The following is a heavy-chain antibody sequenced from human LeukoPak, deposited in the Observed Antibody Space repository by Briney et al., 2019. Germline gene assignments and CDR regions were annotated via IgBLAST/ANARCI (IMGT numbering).Heavy chain of an antibody. CDR1: GGSISRYY. Sequence: SETLSLTCTVSGGSISRYYWSWIRQPPGKGLEWIGYIYYSGSTNYNPSLKSRVTISVDTSKNQFSLKLSSVTAADTAVYYCARGPIWTAAAVRGNYYYMDVWGKGTTVTVSS. CDR3: ARGPIWTAAAVRGNYYYMDV. V-gene: IGHV4-59*01. D-gene: IGHD6-13*01. CDR2: IYYSGST. J-gene: IGHJ6*03.